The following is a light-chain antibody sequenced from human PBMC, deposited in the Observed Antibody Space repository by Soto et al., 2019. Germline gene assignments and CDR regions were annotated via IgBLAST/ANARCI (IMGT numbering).Light chain of an antibody. CDR1: QSISSH. V-gene: IGKV1-39*01. Sequence: DIQMTQSPSSLSASIGDRVTITCWAGQSISSHLYWFQQKPGQAPKLRIYAASSLQSGVPSRFSGSGSGTDFTLTFSSLQPEDFATYYCQQSYSNSITFGQGTRLEIK. CDR2: AAS. J-gene: IGKJ5*01. CDR3: QQSYSNSIT.